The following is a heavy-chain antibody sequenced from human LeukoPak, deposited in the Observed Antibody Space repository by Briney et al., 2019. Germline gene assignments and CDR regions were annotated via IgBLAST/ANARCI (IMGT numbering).Heavy chain of an antibody. D-gene: IGHD3-22*01. CDR3: ARDYDGSGYIWAY. V-gene: IGHV4-59*01. CDR2: IYYSGST. CDR1: GGPFSSYY. Sequence: SETLSLPCSVSGGPFSSYYSSWIPQSPGKALEGIGYIYYSGSTKYNPPLKSPVTISVATARNQFSLRLGAVTAMDTSVYCCARDYDGSGYIWAYWGQGTLVTVSS. J-gene: IGHJ4*02.